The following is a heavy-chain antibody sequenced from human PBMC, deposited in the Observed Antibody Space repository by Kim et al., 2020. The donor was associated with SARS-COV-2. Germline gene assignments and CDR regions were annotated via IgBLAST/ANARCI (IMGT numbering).Heavy chain of an antibody. Sequence: GGSLRLSCAASGFTFSSYSMNWVRQAPGKGLEWVSSISSSSSYIYYADSVKGRFTISRDNAKNSLYLQMNSLRAEDTAVYYCARGWDYDILTGLAYYYYYFGMDVWGQGTTVTVSS. CDR2: ISSSSSYI. D-gene: IGHD3-9*01. CDR1: GFTFSSYS. J-gene: IGHJ6*02. CDR3: ARGWDYDILTGLAYYYYYFGMDV. V-gene: IGHV3-21*01.